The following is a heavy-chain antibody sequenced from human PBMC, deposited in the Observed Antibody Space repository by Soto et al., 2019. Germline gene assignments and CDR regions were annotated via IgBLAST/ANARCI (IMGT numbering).Heavy chain of an antibody. Sequence: GGSLRLSCAASGFTFSSYGMHWVRQAPCKGLEWVAVISYDGSNKYYADSVKGRFTISRDNSKNTLYLQMNSLRAEDTAVYYCAKPQYYYGSSGYYFDYWGQGTLVTVSS. CDR3: AKPQYYYGSSGYYFDY. CDR2: ISYDGSNK. V-gene: IGHV3-30*18. D-gene: IGHD3-22*01. J-gene: IGHJ4*02. CDR1: GFTFSSYG.